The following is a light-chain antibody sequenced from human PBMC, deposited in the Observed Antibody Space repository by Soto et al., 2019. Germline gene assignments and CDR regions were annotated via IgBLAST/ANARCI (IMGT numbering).Light chain of an antibody. CDR3: KQYNSGWT. J-gene: IGKJ1*01. CDR1: QSIRRW. CDR2: EAS. Sequence: DTQMTKSLSTVSASVGARVTITGRASQSIRRWLAWYQQKPGKAPSILIYEASNLENGVPSRFSGSRSGTEFSLTISSLQPEESATYYCKQYNSGWTVGKGNKVAI. V-gene: IGKV1-5*03.